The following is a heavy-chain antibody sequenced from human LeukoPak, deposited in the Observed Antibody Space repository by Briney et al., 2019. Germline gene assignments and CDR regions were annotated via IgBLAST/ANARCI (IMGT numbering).Heavy chain of an antibody. CDR3: ARDRSYGYPFDY. CDR1: GGSISSSSYY. CDR2: IYTSGST. V-gene: IGHV4-61*02. J-gene: IGHJ4*02. Sequence: SETLSLTCTVSGGSISSSSYYWSWIRQPAGKGLEWIGRIYTSGSTNYNPSLKSRVTMSVDTSKNQFSLKLSSVTAADTAVYYCARDRSYGYPFDYWGQGTLVTVSS. D-gene: IGHD5-18*01.